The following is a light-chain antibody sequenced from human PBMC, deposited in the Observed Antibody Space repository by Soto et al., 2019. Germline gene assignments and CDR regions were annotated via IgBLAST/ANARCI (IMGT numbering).Light chain of an antibody. J-gene: IGLJ2*01. CDR2: DVS. Sequence: QSVLTQPASVSGSPGQSITISCTGTSSDVGGYNYVSWYQQHPGKAPKLMIYDVSNRPSGVSNRFSGSKSGNTASLTISGLQAEDEADYYCSSYTSNTTHVVFGGGPRSPS. CDR3: SSYTSNTTHVV. V-gene: IGLV2-14*01. CDR1: SSDVGGYNY.